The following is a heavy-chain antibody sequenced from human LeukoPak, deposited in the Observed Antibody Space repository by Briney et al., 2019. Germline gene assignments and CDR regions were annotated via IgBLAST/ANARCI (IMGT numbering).Heavy chain of an antibody. Sequence: GGSLRLSCAASGFPFSSYSMTWVRQAPGKGLEWVANIKPDGTTKFYVDSVKGRFTISRDNALNSLYLQMNSLRAEDTAIYYCARSTPYGTTWYGRSDYWGQGTLVTVSS. J-gene: IGHJ4*02. CDR2: IKPDGTTK. CDR3: ARSTPYGTTWYGRSDY. CDR1: GFPFSSYS. D-gene: IGHD6-13*01. V-gene: IGHV3-7*03.